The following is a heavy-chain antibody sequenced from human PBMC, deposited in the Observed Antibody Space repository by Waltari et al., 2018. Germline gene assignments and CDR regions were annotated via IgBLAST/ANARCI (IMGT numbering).Heavy chain of an antibody. J-gene: IGHJ4*02. V-gene: IGHV4-59*11. CDR3: ARVGLGAASDY. Sequence: QVQLQESGPGLVKPSETLSLTCTVSGGSISSPYWSWIRQPPGKGLEWIGYIYYSGSTNYNPSLKSRVTISVDTSKNQFSLKLSSVTAADTAVYYCARVGLGAASDYWGQGTLVTVSS. D-gene: IGHD3-22*01. CDR2: IYYSGST. CDR1: GGSISSPY.